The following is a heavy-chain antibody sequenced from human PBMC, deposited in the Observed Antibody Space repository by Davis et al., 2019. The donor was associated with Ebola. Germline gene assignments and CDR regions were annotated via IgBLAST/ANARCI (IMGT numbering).Heavy chain of an antibody. CDR3: TRHFVGKLFGMDV. CDR2: IYPGDSDT. J-gene: IGHJ6*02. CDR1: GYTFSNYW. Sequence: KVSCKGSGYTFSNYWIGWVRQMPGRGLEWMGVIYPGDSDTRYSPSFQGLVTISADTSINTAYLQWNSLKASDTAMYFCTRHFVGKLFGMDVWGQGTMVIVAS. D-gene: IGHD4-23*01. V-gene: IGHV5-51*01.